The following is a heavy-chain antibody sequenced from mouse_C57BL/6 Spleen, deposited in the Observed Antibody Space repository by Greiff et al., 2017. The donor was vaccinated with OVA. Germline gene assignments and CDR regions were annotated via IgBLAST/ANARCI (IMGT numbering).Heavy chain of an antibody. V-gene: IGHV6-3*01. J-gene: IGHJ2*01. D-gene: IGHD4-1*01. CDR1: GFTFSNYW. Sequence: EVQLVESGGGLVQPGGSMKLSCVASGFTFSNYWMNWVRQSPEKGLEWVAQIRLKSDNYATHYAVSVKGRFTISRDDSKSSVYLQMNNLRAEDTGIYYCTLGRGKDYWGQGTTLTVSS. CDR3: TLGRGKDY. CDR2: IRLKSDNYAT.